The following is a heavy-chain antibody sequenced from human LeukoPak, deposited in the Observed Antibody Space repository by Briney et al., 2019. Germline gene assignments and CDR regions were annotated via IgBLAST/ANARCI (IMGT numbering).Heavy chain of an antibody. J-gene: IGHJ4*02. CDR1: GFTFSSYA. V-gene: IGHV3-30-3*01. CDR2: ISYDGSNK. CDR3: AREFIAARRMVGYYFDY. D-gene: IGHD6-6*01. Sequence: PGRSLRLSCAASGFTFSSYAMHWVRQAPGKGLEWVAVISYDGSNKYYADSVKGRFTISRDNSKNTLYLQMNSLRAEDTAVYYCAREFIAARRMVGYYFDYWGQGTLVTVSS.